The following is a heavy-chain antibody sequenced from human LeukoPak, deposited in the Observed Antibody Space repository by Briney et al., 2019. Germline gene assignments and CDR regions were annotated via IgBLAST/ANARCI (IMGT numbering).Heavy chain of an antibody. D-gene: IGHD3-3*01. Sequence: SETLSLTCTVSGGSVSTYYWSWIRQPARKGLEWIGRIYTSGSTNYNPSLKSRVTISVDTSKNQFSLKLSAVTAADTAVYYCARALEYYDFWSGYSYFDYWGQGTLVTVSS. CDR3: ARALEYYDFWSGYSYFDY. J-gene: IGHJ4*02. CDR2: IYTSGST. CDR1: GGSVSTYY. V-gene: IGHV4-4*07.